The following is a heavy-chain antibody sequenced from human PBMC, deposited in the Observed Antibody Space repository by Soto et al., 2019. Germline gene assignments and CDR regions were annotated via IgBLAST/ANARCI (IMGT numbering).Heavy chain of an antibody. CDR2: LYYSGNT. V-gene: IGHV4-39*01. Sequence: PSETLSLTCTFSCGSITRSSYSWAWIRQPPGKGLEWIGTLYYSGNTYYNPSLKSRVTISVDTSKNQFSLKLSSVTAADTAVYYCATRQGCSYNWFDPWGQGTLVTVSS. CDR1: CGSITRSSYS. CDR3: ATRQGCSYNWFDP. D-gene: IGHD2-15*01. J-gene: IGHJ5*02.